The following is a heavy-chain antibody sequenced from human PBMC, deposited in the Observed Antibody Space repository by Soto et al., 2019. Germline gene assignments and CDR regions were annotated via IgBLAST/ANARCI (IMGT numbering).Heavy chain of an antibody. D-gene: IGHD2-15*01. Sequence: ASVKVSCKASGYTFTSYGISWVRQAPGQGLEWMGWISAYNGNTNYAQKLQGRVTMTTDTSTSTAYMELRSLRSDDTAVYYCARDHGQWCSGGSCYHWFDPWGQGTLVTVSS. CDR1: GYTFTSYG. CDR2: ISAYNGNT. V-gene: IGHV1-18*01. CDR3: ARDHGQWCSGGSCYHWFDP. J-gene: IGHJ5*02.